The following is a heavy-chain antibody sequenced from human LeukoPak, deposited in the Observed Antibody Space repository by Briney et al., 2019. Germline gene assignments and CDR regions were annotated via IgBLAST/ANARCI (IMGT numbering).Heavy chain of an antibody. V-gene: IGHV3-23*01. J-gene: IGHJ4*02. Sequence: GGSLRLSCAASGFTLSSYAISWVRQAPGKGLEWVSAISGSGGSTYYADSVKGRFTNSRDNSKNTLYLQMNSLRAEDTAVYYCAKEQGDIVVVPAAMRGQGTLVTVSS. CDR2: ISGSGGST. D-gene: IGHD2-2*01. CDR1: GFTLSSYA. CDR3: AKEQGDIVVVPAAM.